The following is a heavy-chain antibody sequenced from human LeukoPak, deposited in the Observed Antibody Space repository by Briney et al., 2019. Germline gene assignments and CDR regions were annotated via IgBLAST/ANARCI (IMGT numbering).Heavy chain of an antibody. CDR1: GYTFTSNY. Sequence: ASVKVSCKASGYTFTSNYIHWVRQAPGQGLEWMGMIYPRDGSTSYAQKFQGRVTITADESTSTAYMELSSLRSEDTAVYYCAISTVVIPTPFDYWGQGTLVTVSS. J-gene: IGHJ4*02. CDR2: IYPRDGST. CDR3: AISTVVIPTPFDY. D-gene: IGHD4-23*01. V-gene: IGHV1-46*01.